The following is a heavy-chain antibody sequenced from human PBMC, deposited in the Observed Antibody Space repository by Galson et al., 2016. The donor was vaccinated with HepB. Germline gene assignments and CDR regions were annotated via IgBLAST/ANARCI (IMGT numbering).Heavy chain of an antibody. Sequence: SVKVSCKASGYTFTNYYMHWVRQAPGQGLEWMGIIKASGGNTRYAQKFQGRVTLTRDTSTSTVYMELSSLRSEDTALYYCARDRAVAGTGRPALDIWGQGTMVTVSS. D-gene: IGHD6-19*01. CDR1: GYTFTNYY. CDR2: IKASGGNT. J-gene: IGHJ3*02. V-gene: IGHV1-46*01. CDR3: ARDRAVAGTGRPALDI.